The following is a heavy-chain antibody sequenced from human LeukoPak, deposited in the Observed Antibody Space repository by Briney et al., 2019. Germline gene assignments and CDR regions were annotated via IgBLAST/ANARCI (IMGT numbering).Heavy chain of an antibody. J-gene: IGHJ3*02. D-gene: IGHD3-22*01. CDR2: ISWNSGSI. CDR1: GFTFDDYA. V-gene: IGHV3-9*01. Sequence: PGGSLRLSCAASGFTFDDYAMHWVRQAPGKGLEWVSGISWNSGSIGYADSVKGRFTISRDNAKNSLYLQMNSLRAEDTAVYYCAKDWDSSTYYGLLSAFHIWGQGTMVTVSS. CDR3: AKDWDSSTYYGLLSAFHI.